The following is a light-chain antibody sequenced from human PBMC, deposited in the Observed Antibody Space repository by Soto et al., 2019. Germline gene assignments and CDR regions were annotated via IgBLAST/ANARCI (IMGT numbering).Light chain of an antibody. CDR2: GAS. CDR3: QQYDKWPPLT. J-gene: IGKJ4*01. V-gene: IGKV3-15*01. Sequence: EIVMTQSPATLSVSPGERATLSCRASQSVSGNLAWSQQKPGQAPRLLIYGASTRATGIPARFSGSGSGIEFTLTISSLQSEDFAVYYCQQYDKWPPLTFGGGTKVEIK. CDR1: QSVSGN.